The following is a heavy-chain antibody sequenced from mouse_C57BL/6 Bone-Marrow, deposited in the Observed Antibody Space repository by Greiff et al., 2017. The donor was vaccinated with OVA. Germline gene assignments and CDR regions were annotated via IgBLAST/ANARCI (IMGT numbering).Heavy chain of an antibody. Sequence: VQLQQSGPELVKPGASVKMSCTASGYTFTDYNMHWVKQSHGKSLEWIGYINPNNGGTSYNQKFKGKATLTVNKSSSTAYMELRSLTSEDSAVYYCARNGYDPWFAYWGQGTLVTVSA. V-gene: IGHV1-22*01. J-gene: IGHJ3*01. CDR3: ARNGYDPWFAY. CDR1: GYTFTDYN. D-gene: IGHD2-2*01. CDR2: INPNNGGT.